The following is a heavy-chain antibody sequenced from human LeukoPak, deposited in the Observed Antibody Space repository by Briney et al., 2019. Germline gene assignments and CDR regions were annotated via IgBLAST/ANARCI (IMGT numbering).Heavy chain of an antibody. V-gene: IGHV4-39*07. CDR3: ARVIQYYDFWSGYQTYFDY. CDR1: GGSISSSSYY. CDR2: IYYSGST. J-gene: IGHJ4*02. Sequence: PSETLSLTCTVSGGSISSSSYYWGWIRQPPGKGREWIGSIYYSGSTYYNPSLKSRVTISVDTSKNQFSLKLSSVTAADTAVYYCARVIQYYDFWSGYQTYFDYWGQGTLVTVSS. D-gene: IGHD3-3*01.